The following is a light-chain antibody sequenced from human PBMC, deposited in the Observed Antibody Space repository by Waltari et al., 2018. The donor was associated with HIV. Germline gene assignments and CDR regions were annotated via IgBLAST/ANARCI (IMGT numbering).Light chain of an antibody. CDR2: EVS. CDR3: NSYRSDSTYV. J-gene: IGLJ1*01. V-gene: IGLV2-14*03. CDR1: SRDVGGYNF. Sequence: QSALTQPASVSGSPGQSITISCTGTSRDVGGYNFVSWYQQHPGKVPNLIIYEVSKLPSGGSNRFSASKSGNTTSLTISGLQAEDEADYYCNSYRSDSTYVFGTGTKVTVL.